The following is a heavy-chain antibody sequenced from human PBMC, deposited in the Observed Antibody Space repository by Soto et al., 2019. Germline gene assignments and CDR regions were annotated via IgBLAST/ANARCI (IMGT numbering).Heavy chain of an antibody. Sequence: QVQLVESGGGVVQPGRSLRLSCAASGFTFSRSGMHWVRQAPGKGLEWVAVTSNDGSNRYYADSVKGRFTISRDNSKNTLYLQMNSLRAEDTAVYYCAKVATMAAFYYYGMDVWGHGTTVTVSS. CDR3: AKVATMAAFYYYGMDV. CDR2: TSNDGSNR. J-gene: IGHJ6*02. V-gene: IGHV3-30*18. D-gene: IGHD3-10*01. CDR1: GFTFSRSG.